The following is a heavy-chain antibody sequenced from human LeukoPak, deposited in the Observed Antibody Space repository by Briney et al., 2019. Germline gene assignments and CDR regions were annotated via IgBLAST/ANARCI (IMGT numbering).Heavy chain of an antibody. J-gene: IGHJ5*02. V-gene: IGHV1-69*04. CDR2: RSPIFGIA. CDR3: AREVVTTNRNWFDH. Sequence: GASVNVSCKASGGTFSSYAISWGRQARGQGLEWMGRRSPIFGIAKYAQKFQGRVTITADKSTSTAYMELSSLRSADTAVYYCAREVVTTNRNWFDHWGQGTLVTVSS. CDR1: GGTFSSYA. D-gene: IGHD4-11*01.